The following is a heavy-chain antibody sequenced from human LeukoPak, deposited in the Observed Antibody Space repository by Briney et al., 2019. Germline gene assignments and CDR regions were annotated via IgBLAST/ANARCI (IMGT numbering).Heavy chain of an antibody. CDR2: ISYDGSNK. V-gene: IGHV3-30-3*01. J-gene: IGHJ4*02. CDR3: ARDRGIVGALLDY. CDR1: GFTFSSYA. D-gene: IGHD1-26*01. Sequence: PGGSLRLSCAASGFTFSSYAMHWVRQAPGKGLEWVAVISYDGSNKYYADSVKGRFTISRDNSKNTLYLQMNSLRAEDTAVYYCARDRGIVGALLDYWGQGTLVTVSS.